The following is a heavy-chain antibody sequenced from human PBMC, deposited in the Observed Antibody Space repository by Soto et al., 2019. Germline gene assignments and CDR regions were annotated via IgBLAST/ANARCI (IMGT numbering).Heavy chain of an antibody. CDR2: IKQDGSEK. D-gene: IGHD3-3*01. Sequence: EVQLVESGGGLVQLGGSLRLSCAASGFTFSSYWMSWVRQAPGKGLEWVANIKQDGSEKYYVDSVKGRFTISRDNAKNSLYLQMNSLRAEDTAVYYCGGLRFLYNWFDPWGQGTLVTVSS. J-gene: IGHJ5*02. CDR1: GFTFSSYW. CDR3: GGLRFLYNWFDP. V-gene: IGHV3-7*01.